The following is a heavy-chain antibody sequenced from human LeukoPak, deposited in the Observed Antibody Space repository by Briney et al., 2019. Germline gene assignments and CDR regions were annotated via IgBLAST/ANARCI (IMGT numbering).Heavy chain of an antibody. D-gene: IGHD3-3*01. Sequence: ASVKVSCKVSGDTFSGYYMHWVRQAAGQGLEWMGWINPSSGGTNYAQKFQGRVTMTRDTSTNTAYMELSRLSSDDTAVYYCARCVRFLEWLLYDKPDCYFDYWGQGTLVTVSS. V-gene: IGHV1-2*02. J-gene: IGHJ4*02. CDR2: INPSSGGT. CDR3: ARCVRFLEWLLYDKPDCYFDY. CDR1: GDTFSGYY.